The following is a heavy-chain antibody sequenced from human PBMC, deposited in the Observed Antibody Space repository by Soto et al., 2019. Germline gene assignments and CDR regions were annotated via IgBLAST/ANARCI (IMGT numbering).Heavy chain of an antibody. D-gene: IGHD1-26*01. CDR2: IIPIFGTA. Sequence: QVQLVQSGAEVKKPGSSVKVSCKASGGTFSSYSINWVRQAPGQGLEWMGEIIPIFGTANYAQKCQGRVTITADESTSADSMELSSLRSEDTAVYYCARDGGRHSGGIDYWGQGTLVTVSS. CDR1: GGTFSSYS. V-gene: IGHV1-69*01. CDR3: ARDGGRHSGGIDY. J-gene: IGHJ4*02.